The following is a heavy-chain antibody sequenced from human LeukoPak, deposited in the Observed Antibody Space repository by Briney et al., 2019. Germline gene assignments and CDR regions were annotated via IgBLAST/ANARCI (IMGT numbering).Heavy chain of an antibody. CDR2: ISGSGGST. CDR1: GFTFSSHG. V-gene: IGHV3-23*01. D-gene: IGHD6-19*01. CDR3: ATISSGWHKVDY. J-gene: IGHJ4*02. Sequence: GGSLRLSCAASGFTFSSHGMSWVRQAPGKGLEWVSAISGSGGSTYYADSVKGRFTISRDNSKNTLYLQMNSLRAEDTAVYYCATISSGWHKVDYWGQGTLVTVSS.